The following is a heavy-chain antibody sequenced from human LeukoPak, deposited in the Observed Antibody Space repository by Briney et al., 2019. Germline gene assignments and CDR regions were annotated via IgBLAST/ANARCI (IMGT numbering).Heavy chain of an antibody. D-gene: IGHD3-22*01. CDR3: ASSSVSSGYYYFDY. V-gene: IGHV3-66*01. Sequence: GGSLRLSCAASGFTVSSNYMSWVRQAPGKGLEWVSVIYSGGSTYYADSVKGRFTIPRDTSKNTLYPQMNSLRAEDTAVYYCASSSVSSGYYYFDYWGQGTLVTVSS. CDR2: IYSGGST. J-gene: IGHJ4*02. CDR1: GFTVSSNY.